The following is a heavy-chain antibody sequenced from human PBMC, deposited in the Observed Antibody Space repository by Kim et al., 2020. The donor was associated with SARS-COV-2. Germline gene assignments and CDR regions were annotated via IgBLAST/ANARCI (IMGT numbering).Heavy chain of an antibody. CDR2: IYYSGST. CDR1: GGSISSSSYY. D-gene: IGHD5-12*01. CDR3: ARHPLVVATFSFAY. J-gene: IGHJ4*02. V-gene: IGHV4-39*01. Sequence: SETLSLTCTVSGGSISSSSYYWGWIRQPPGKGLEWIGSIYYSGSTYYNPSLKSRVTISVDTSKNQFSLKLSSVTAADTAVYYCARHPLVVATFSFAYGGQGTLVTVSS.